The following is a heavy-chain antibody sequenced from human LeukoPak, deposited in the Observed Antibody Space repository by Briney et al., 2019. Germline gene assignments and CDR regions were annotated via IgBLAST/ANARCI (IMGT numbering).Heavy chain of an antibody. D-gene: IGHD1-1*01. CDR1: GGTFSSYA. CDR2: IIPIFATS. J-gene: IGHJ4*02. Sequence: SVKVSCKASGGTFSSYAISWVRQAPGQGLEWMGGIIPIFATSNYAQKFQGRVTITADESTSTAYMELSSLRSEDTAVYYCARVNAAGVDYWGQGTLVTVSS. CDR3: ARVNAAGVDY. V-gene: IGHV1-69*13.